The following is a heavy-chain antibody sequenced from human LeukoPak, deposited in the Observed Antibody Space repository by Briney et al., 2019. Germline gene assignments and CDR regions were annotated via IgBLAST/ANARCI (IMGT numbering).Heavy chain of an antibody. D-gene: IGHD3-10*01. CDR3: ARVRGSKSMDV. CDR1: RFIFSSYW. CDR2: IKQDGSEK. V-gene: IGHV3-7*01. Sequence: GGSLRLSCAASRFIFSSYWMNWVRQSPGKGLECVASIKQDGSEKYYVDSVEGRFTISRDNAKNSLYLQMSSLRVEDTAVYYCARVRGSKSMDVWGQGTTVTVSS. J-gene: IGHJ6*02.